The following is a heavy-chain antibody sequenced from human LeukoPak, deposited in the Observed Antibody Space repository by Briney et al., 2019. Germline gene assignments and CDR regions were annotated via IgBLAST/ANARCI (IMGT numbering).Heavy chain of an antibody. D-gene: IGHD6-13*01. CDR1: GGSISSYY. CDR3: AREGVAAAGTGGWIDP. CDR2: IYTSGST. V-gene: IGHV4-4*07. J-gene: IGHJ5*02. Sequence: SETLSLTCTVSGGSISSYYWSWIRQPAGKGLEWIGRIYTSGSTNYNPSLKSRVTMSVDTSKNQFSLKLSSVTAADTAVYYCAREGVAAAGTGGWIDPWGQGTLVTVSS.